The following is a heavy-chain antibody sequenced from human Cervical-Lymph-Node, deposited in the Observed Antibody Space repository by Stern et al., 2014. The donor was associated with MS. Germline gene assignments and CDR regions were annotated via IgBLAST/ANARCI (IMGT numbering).Heavy chain of an antibody. Sequence: VQLVESGAEVKKPGSSVKVSCTASGDTFINFGISWVRQAPGQGLEWMGGIIPMVGTTEYVQKFQGRVSISADESATTVYMELSSLRSEDTAVYYCARDNDDNGMDVWGQGTTVTVSS. CDR2: IIPMVGTT. V-gene: IGHV1-69*01. CDR3: ARDNDDNGMDV. CDR1: GDTFINFG. D-gene: IGHD1-1*01. J-gene: IGHJ6*02.